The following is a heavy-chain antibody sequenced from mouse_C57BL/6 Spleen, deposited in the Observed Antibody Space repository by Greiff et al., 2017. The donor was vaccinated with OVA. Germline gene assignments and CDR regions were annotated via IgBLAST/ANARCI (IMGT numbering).Heavy chain of an antibody. J-gene: IGHJ2*01. D-gene: IGHD1-1*01. CDR3: ARYGGSSSWAYYFDY. CDR1: GYTFTDYY. Sequence: EVQLQQSGPELVKPGASVKISCKASGYTFTDYYMNWVKQSHGKSLEWIGDINPNNGGTSYNQKFKGKATLTVDKSSSTAYMELRSLTSEDSAVYYCARYGGSSSWAYYFDYWGQGTTLTVSS. CDR2: INPNNGGT. V-gene: IGHV1-26*01.